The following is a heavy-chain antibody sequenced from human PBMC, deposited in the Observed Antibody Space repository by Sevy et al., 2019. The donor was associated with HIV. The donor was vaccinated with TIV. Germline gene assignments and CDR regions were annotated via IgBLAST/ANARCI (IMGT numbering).Heavy chain of an antibody. J-gene: IGHJ5*02. Sequence: SETLSLTCAVYGGSFSGYYWNWIRQSPGKGLEWIGEINHSGSTHYNPSLMSRVTISVDTSKNQFSLRLNSVTAADTAVYYCARAPPVVVVPGAPSWFDTWGQGTLVTVSS. V-gene: IGHV4-34*01. CDR2: INHSGST. CDR1: GGSFSGYY. D-gene: IGHD2-2*01. CDR3: ARAPPVVVVPGAPSWFDT.